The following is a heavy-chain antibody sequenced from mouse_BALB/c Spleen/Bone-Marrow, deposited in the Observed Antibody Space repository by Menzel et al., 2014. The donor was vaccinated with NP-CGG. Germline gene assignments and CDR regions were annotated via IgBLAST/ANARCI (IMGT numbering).Heavy chain of an antibody. CDR3: ARYNELYAMDY. Sequence: VQLQQSGAELVKPGASVELSCTASGFNIKDTYMHWVKQRPEQGLEWIGRIDPANGNTKYDPKFQGKATITADTSSNTAYLQLSSLTSEDTAVYYCARYNELYAMDYWGQGPSVTVSS. V-gene: IGHV14-3*02. J-gene: IGHJ4*01. CDR1: GFNIKDTY. CDR2: IDPANGNT.